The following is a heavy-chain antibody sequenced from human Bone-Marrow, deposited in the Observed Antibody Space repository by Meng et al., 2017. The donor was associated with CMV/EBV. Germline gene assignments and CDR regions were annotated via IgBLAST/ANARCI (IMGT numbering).Heavy chain of an antibody. CDR3: ARVGTRGYCSSTSSYLMSRGSGMDV. CDR2: ISSSGSTI. Sequence: GESLKISCAASGFTFSDYYMSWIRQAPGKGLEWVSYISSSGSTIYYADSVKGRFTISRDNAKNSLYLQMNSLRAEDTAVYYCARVGTRGYCSSTSSYLMSRGSGMDVWGQGTTVTVSS. D-gene: IGHD2-2*03. CDR1: GFTFSDYY. V-gene: IGHV3-11*01. J-gene: IGHJ6*02.